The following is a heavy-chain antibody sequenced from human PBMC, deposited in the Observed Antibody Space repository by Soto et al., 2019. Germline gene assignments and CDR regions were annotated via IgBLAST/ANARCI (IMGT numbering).Heavy chain of an antibody. CDR2: LSGSGVST. V-gene: IGHV3-23*01. CDR1: GLTFSNYA. J-gene: IGHJ4*02. Sequence: GSLRLSCAASGLTFSNYAMPWVRQAPGKGLEWVSALSGSGVSTYYADSVKGRFTISRDNSKNTVYLQMNSLRAEDTAVYYCAKIEFRFYYDSSGYYPFDYWGQRTLVTVSS. D-gene: IGHD3-22*01. CDR3: AKIEFRFYYDSSGYYPFDY.